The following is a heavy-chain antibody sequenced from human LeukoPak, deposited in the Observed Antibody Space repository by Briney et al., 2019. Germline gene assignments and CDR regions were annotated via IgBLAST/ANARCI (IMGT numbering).Heavy chain of an antibody. Sequence: GGSLRLSCAASGFTFSSYAMSWVRQAPGKGLEWVSAISSSGGSTYYADSVKGRFTISRDNSKNTLYLQMNSLRAEDTAVYYCAKDRYDFWSGYYTLYYYYYGMDVWGQGTTVTVSS. CDR3: AKDRYDFWSGYYTLYYYYYGMDV. CDR1: GFTFSSYA. V-gene: IGHV3-23*01. J-gene: IGHJ6*02. D-gene: IGHD3-3*01. CDR2: ISSSGGST.